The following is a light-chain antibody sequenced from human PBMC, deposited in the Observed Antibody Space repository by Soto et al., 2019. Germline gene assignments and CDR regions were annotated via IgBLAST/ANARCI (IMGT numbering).Light chain of an antibody. V-gene: IGKV3-11*01. Sequence: EIVLTQSPATLSLSPGDRATLSCRASQSVGSYLGWYQQRPGQAPRLLIYDASNRATGIPARFSGSGSGTDSTLTINSLEPEDFVVYYCQQRSDWPSTFGGGTKVEIK. CDR2: DAS. CDR1: QSVGSY. CDR3: QQRSDWPST. J-gene: IGKJ4*01.